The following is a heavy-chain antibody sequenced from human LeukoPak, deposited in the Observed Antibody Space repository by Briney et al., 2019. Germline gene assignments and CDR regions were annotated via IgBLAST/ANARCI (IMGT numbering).Heavy chain of an antibody. CDR3: ARLKVSGVGFDAFDI. Sequence: TSETLSLTCTVSGGSISSYYWSWIRQPPGKGLEWIGYIYYSGSTNYNPSLKSRVTISVDTSKNQFSLKLSSVTAADTAVYYCARLKVSGVGFDAFDIWGQGTMVTVSS. CDR2: IYYSGST. V-gene: IGHV4-59*01. CDR1: GGSISSYY. D-gene: IGHD3-3*01. J-gene: IGHJ3*02.